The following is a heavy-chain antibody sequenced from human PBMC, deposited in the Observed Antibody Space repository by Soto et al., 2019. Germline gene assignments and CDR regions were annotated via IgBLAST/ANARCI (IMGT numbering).Heavy chain of an antibody. CDR1: GFTFRNYA. CDR2: ISGNGGTT. CDR3: AKGRIQLWPYGMDV. D-gene: IGHD5-18*01. Sequence: EVQLLESGGGLVQPGGSLRLSCAASGFTFRNYAMTWVRQAPGKGLEWVSGISGNGGTTYYAASAKGRFTISRDKSKTGGLLRMNSLRAEETAVYYCAKGRIQLWPYGMDVWGKGTTVTVSS. J-gene: IGHJ6*04. V-gene: IGHV3-23*01.